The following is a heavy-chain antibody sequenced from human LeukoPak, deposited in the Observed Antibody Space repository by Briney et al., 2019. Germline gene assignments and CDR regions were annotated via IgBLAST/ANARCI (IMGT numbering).Heavy chain of an antibody. V-gene: IGHV3-30*02. Sequence: GGSLRLSCAASGFTFSSYGMSWVRQAPGKGLEWVAFIRYDGSNKYYADSVKGRFTISRDNAKNSLYLQMNSLRAEDTAVYYCARAVYYDSSGYWNYYYYMDVWGKGTTVTISS. J-gene: IGHJ6*03. D-gene: IGHD3-22*01. CDR2: IRYDGSNK. CDR3: ARAVYYDSSGYWNYYYYMDV. CDR1: GFTFSSYG.